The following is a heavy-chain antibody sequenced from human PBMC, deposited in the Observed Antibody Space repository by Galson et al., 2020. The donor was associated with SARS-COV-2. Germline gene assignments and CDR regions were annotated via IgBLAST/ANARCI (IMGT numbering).Heavy chain of an antibody. Sequence: SQTLSLTCAISGDSVSSNSGAWNWIRKSPSRGLEWLGRTYYRSKWSTDYAVSVKSRITINPDTSKNQFSLQLNSVTPEDTAMYYCAGRVAGANSLDIWGQGTMVIVSS. V-gene: IGHV6-1*01. J-gene: IGHJ3*02. CDR1: GDSVSSNSGA. CDR2: TYYRSKWST. D-gene: IGHD1-26*01. CDR3: AGRVAGANSLDI.